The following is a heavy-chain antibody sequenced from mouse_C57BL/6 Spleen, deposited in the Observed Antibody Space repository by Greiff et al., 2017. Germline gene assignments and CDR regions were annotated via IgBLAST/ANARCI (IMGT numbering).Heavy chain of an antibody. Sequence: QVQLQQSGAELVRPGTSVKVSCKASGYAFTNYLIEWVKQRPGQGLEWIGVINPGSGGTNYNEKFKGKATLTADKSSSTAYMQLSSLTSEDSAVYFCARHYYGSSLDYWGQGTTLTVSS. CDR2: INPGSGGT. CDR3: ARHYYGSSLDY. D-gene: IGHD1-1*01. V-gene: IGHV1-54*01. CDR1: GYAFTNYL. J-gene: IGHJ2*01.